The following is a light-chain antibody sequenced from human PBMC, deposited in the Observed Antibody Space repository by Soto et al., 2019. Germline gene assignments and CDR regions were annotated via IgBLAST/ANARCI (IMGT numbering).Light chain of an antibody. CDR1: SSDVGGYNY. CDR3: SSFTSSSTFV. J-gene: IGLJ1*01. CDR2: EVS. Sequence: QSVLTQPASVSGSPGQSITISCTGTSSDVGGYNYVSWYQQHPGKAPKPMIYEVSNRPSGVSNRFSGSKSSNTASLTISGLQAEDEADYCCSSFTSSSTFVFGTGTKVTVL. V-gene: IGLV2-14*01.